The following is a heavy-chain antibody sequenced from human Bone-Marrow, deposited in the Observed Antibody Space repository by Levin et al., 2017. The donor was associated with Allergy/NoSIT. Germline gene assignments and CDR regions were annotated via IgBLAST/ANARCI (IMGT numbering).Heavy chain of an antibody. D-gene: IGHD2-15*01. CDR1: GFTFSSYA. Sequence: GGSLRLSCAASGFTFSSYAMNWVRQAPGKGLEWVSAITDLGGGTHYADSVKGRFTLSRDNSKNTLYLQMDSLRAEDTAVYFCATQLLVADRGGWRYYFDYWGQGTLVTVSS. J-gene: IGHJ4*02. CDR2: ITDLGGGT. V-gene: IGHV3-23*01. CDR3: ATQLLVADRGGWRYYFDY.